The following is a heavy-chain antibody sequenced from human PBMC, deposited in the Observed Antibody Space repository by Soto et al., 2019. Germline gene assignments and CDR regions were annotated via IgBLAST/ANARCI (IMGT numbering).Heavy chain of an antibody. Sequence: ASVKVSCKASGGTFSSYAISWVRQAPGQGLEWMGGISPMIGETKYAQKFQGWVTITRDTSINTAYMEVNRLKSNDSAVYYCARTRIQLWTPDYWGQGTQVTVSS. CDR1: GGTFSSYA. CDR3: ARTRIQLWTPDY. CDR2: ISPMIGET. J-gene: IGHJ4*02. D-gene: IGHD5-18*01. V-gene: IGHV1-2*04.